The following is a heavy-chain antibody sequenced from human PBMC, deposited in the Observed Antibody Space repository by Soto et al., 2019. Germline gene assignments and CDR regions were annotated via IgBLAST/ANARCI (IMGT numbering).Heavy chain of an antibody. D-gene: IGHD3-3*01. CDR1: GGSISSGGYS. Sequence: SETLSLTCAVSGGSISSGGYSWSWIRQPPGKGLEWIGYIYHSGSTYYNPSLKSRVTISIDKSNNQFSLNLSSVTAADTAVYYCARDHLFGNSWAFDYWGQGALVTVSS. J-gene: IGHJ4*02. CDR3: ARDHLFGNSWAFDY. V-gene: IGHV4-30-2*01. CDR2: IYHSGST.